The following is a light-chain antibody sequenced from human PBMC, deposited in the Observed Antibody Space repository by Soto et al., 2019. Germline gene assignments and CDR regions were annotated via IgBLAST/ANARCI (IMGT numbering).Light chain of an antibody. J-gene: IGKJ4*01. CDR2: GAS. CDR3: QQYSTARLT. V-gene: IGKV3-20*01. Sequence: EIVLTQSPGTLSLSPGERATLSCRARQSVTSSYLAWYQQKPGQAPRLLISGASSRATGIPDRFSGSGSGTDFPLTISRLEPEDFVVYYCQQYSTARLTFGGGTKVEIK. CDR1: QSVTSSY.